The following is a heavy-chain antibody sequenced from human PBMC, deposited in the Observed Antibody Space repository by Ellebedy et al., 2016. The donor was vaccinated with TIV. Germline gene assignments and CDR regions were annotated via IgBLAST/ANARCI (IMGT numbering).Heavy chain of an antibody. D-gene: IGHD3-10*01. V-gene: IGHV4-59*08. CDR3: ATNLVRGVTRAIRYLDV. Sequence: PGGSLRLSCTVSGSTNHYYWSWIRQPPGKGLEWIGYIYYNGGTNYNPSLAGRVTMSVDTSTNQSSLKLKSMTAADTAVYYCATNLVRGVTRAIRYLDVWGRGVLVTVSS. CDR2: IYYNGGT. CDR1: GSTNHYY. J-gene: IGHJ2*01.